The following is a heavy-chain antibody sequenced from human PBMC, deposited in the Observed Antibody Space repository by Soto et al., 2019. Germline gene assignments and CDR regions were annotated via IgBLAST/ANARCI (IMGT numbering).Heavy chain of an antibody. CDR2: ISAYNGNT. V-gene: IGHV1-18*01. Sequence: ASVKVSCKASGYTFTSYGISCVRQAPGQGLEWMGWISAYNGNTNYAQKLQGRVTMTTDTSTSTAYMELRSLRSDDTAVYYCARQPGVVTTYNWFDPWGQGTLVTVSS. J-gene: IGHJ5*02. CDR3: ARQPGVVTTYNWFDP. CDR1: GYTFTSYG. D-gene: IGHD3-3*01.